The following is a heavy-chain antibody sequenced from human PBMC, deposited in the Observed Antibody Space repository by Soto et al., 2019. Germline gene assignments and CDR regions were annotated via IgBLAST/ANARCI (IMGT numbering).Heavy chain of an antibody. CDR1: EYRFTTYW. D-gene: IGHD2-21*01. V-gene: IGHV5-51*03. Sequence: EVQLVQSGAEVKKPGESLKISCKGSEYRFTTYWIGWVRQMPGQGLEWMAMIYPGDSDTRYRPSFEGQVTISVDKSISTVYLQWSSLKASDTATYYCERRGIGGYSFVIWGQGTMVTVSS. J-gene: IGHJ3*02. CDR2: IYPGDSDT. CDR3: ERRGIGGYSFVI.